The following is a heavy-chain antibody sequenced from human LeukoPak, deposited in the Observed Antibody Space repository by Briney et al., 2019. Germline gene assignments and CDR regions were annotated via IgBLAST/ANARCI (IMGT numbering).Heavy chain of an antibody. Sequence: GESLKISCKGSGYSFTSYWIGWVRQMPGRGLEWMGIIYPGDSDTRYSPSFQGQVTISADKSISTAYLHWSSLKASDTAIYYCASQGLMSGRAYFQYWGQGTLVTVSS. J-gene: IGHJ1*01. V-gene: IGHV5-51*01. CDR2: IYPGDSDT. CDR1: GYSFTSYW. D-gene: IGHD2-8*01. CDR3: ASQGLMSGRAYFQY.